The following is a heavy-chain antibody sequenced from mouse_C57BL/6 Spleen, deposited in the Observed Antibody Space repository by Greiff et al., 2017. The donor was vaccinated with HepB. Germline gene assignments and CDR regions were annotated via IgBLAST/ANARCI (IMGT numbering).Heavy chain of an antibody. J-gene: IGHJ3*01. Sequence: QVQLQQSGAELVKPGASVKLSCKASGYTFTEYSIHWVKQRPGQGLEWIGWFYPGSGSIKYNEKFKDKATLTADKSSSTAYMELSRLTSEDSAVYFCARHEGSDYDSSLAWFAYWGQGTLVTVSA. V-gene: IGHV1-62-2*01. CDR1: GYTFTEYS. CDR2: FYPGSGSI. CDR3: ARHEGSDYDSSLAWFAY. D-gene: IGHD1-1*01.